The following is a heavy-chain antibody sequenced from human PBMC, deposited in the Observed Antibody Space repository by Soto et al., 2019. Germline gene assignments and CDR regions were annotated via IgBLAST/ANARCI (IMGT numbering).Heavy chain of an antibody. CDR1: GDSISSGYH. V-gene: IGHV4-38-2*01. CDR3: ARTDIVGYYPY. J-gene: IGHJ4*02. D-gene: IGHD2-15*01. CDR2: IYHTGTT. Sequence: PSETLSLTCAVSGDSISSGYHWAWIRQSPGKGLELVASIYHTGTTYYNPSLTSRVTISVDTSRNQFSLKLTSVTAADSAVYYCARTDIVGYYPYFGQGKLVTVSS.